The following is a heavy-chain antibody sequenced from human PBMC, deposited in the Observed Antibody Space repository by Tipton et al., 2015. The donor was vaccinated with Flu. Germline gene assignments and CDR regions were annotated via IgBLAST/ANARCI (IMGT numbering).Heavy chain of an antibody. J-gene: IGHJ4*02. CDR3: ARGGEGSLEWLPKEWVYFDY. V-gene: IGHV4-59*12. D-gene: IGHD3-3*01. CDR2: IYYSGST. Sequence: TLSLTCTVSGGSISSYYWSWIRQPPGKGLEWIGYIYYSGSTNYNPSLKSRVTMSVDTSKNQFSLKLSSVTAADTAVYYCARGGEGSLEWLPKEWVYFDYWGQGTLVTVSS. CDR1: GGSISSYY.